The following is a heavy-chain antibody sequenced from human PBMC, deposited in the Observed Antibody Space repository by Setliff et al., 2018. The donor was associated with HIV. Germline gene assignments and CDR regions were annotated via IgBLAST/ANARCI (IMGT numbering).Heavy chain of an antibody. D-gene: IGHD3-22*01. J-gene: IGHJ4*02. CDR1: GDSISSSSYY. CDR3: ASLPPLYDSSGYYFDY. Sequence: PSETLSLTCSVPGDSISSSSYYWGWIRQPPGKGLEWIGSIYYSGSTYYNPSLNSRVTISVDASKNQFSLKLSSVTAADTAVYYCASLPPLYDSSGYYFDYWGQGTLVTVSS. V-gene: IGHV4-39*01. CDR2: IYYSGST.